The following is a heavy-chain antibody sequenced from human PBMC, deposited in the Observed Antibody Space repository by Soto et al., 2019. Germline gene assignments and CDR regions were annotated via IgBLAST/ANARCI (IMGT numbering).Heavy chain of an antibody. V-gene: IGHV1-69*01. Sequence: QVRLVQSGAEMKKPGSSVKVSCKASGGTFNNYAINWVRQAPGQGLQWMGGIIPKFGSPNYTQKFQGRVTITADEPTTTAYMELSSLKSEDTAVYYCARGYGYYATSGYYYPFDVWGQGSLVIVSS. CDR1: GGTFNNYA. CDR3: ARGYGYYATSGYYYPFDV. CDR2: IIPKFGSP. J-gene: IGHJ4*02. D-gene: IGHD3-22*01.